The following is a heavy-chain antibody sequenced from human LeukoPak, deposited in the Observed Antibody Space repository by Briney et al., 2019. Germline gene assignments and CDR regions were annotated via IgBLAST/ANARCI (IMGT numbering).Heavy chain of an antibody. CDR1: GGSISSGSYF. Sequence: SQTLSLTCTVSGGSISSGSYFWSWIRQPAGKGLEWIGRNYTSGSTNYNPSLKSRVTISPDTSKNQFSLKLSSVTAADTAVYYCARGSCSSTSCYARPYYFDYWGQGTLVTVSS. V-gene: IGHV4-61*02. CDR3: ARGSCSSTSCYARPYYFDY. CDR2: NYTSGST. D-gene: IGHD2-2*01. J-gene: IGHJ4*02.